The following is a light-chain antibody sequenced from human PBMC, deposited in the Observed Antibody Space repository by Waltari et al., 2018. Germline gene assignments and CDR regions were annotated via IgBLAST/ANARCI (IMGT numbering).Light chain of an antibody. CDR2: IDGGGGH. CDR1: SEHSAYA. V-gene: IGLV4-69*01. J-gene: IGLJ2*01. Sequence: QLAVTQSPSASASLGASVKPTCTLSSEHSAYAIAWHQHQPEKGPRFLMKIDGGGGHPKGDGIPDRFSGFSSGAERYLTISSLQYEDEAAYYCQTWDPDTVVFGGGTKLTV. CDR3: QTWDPDTVV.